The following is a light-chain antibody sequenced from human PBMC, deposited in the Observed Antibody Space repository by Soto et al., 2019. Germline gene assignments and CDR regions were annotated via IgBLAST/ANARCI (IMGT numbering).Light chain of an antibody. CDR3: SSFTSTSTWV. CDR1: SSDVGAYNF. CDR2: VVT. J-gene: IGLJ3*02. Sequence: QSALTQPASVSGSLGQSITISCTGTSSDVGAYNFVSWYQQHPGKAPKLMIYVVTNRPSGVSHRFSGSKSGNTASLTISGLQADDEADYYCSSFTSTSTWVFGGGTKLTVL. V-gene: IGLV2-14*01.